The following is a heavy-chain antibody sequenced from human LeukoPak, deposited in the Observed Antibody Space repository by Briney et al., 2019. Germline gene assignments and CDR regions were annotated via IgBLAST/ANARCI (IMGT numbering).Heavy chain of an antibody. CDR2: IYYSGST. CDR1: GGSISSYY. D-gene: IGHD6-25*01. V-gene: IGHV4-59*08. Sequence: SETLSLTCTVSGGSISSYYWSWIRQPPGKGLEWIGYIYYSGSTNYNPSLKSRVTISVDTSKNQFSLKLSSVTAADTAVYYCARRPASGAFDIWGQGTVVTVSS. CDR3: ARRPASGAFDI. J-gene: IGHJ3*02.